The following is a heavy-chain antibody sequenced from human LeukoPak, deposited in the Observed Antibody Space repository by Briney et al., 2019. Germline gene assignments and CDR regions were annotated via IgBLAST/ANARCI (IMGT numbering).Heavy chain of an antibody. V-gene: IGHV1-18*01. D-gene: IGHD2-15*01. CDR2: ISAYNGNT. CDR1: GYTFTSYG. CDR3: ARRAVLGGFFDY. J-gene: IGHJ4*02. Sequence: ASVKVSCKASGYTFTSYGIRWVRPAPGQGLEGMGWISAYNGNTNYAQKLQGRVTMTTETSTSTAYMELRSLRSDDTAVYYCARRAVLGGFFDYWGQGNLVTVSS.